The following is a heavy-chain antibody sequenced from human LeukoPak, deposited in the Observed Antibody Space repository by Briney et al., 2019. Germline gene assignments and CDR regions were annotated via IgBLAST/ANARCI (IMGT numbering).Heavy chain of an antibody. CDR1: GFTFSSYS. D-gene: IGHD3-10*01. CDR2: IWYDGSNK. Sequence: GGSLRLSCAASGFTFSSYSMNWVRQAPGKGLEWVAVIWYDGSNKYYADSVKGRLTISRDNSKNTLYLQMNSLRAEDTAVYYCARDLWYDYWGQGTLVTVSS. V-gene: IGHV3-33*08. J-gene: IGHJ4*02. CDR3: ARDLWYDY.